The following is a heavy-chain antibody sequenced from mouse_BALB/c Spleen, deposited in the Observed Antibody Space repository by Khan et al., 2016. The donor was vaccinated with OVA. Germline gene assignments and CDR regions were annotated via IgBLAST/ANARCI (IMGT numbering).Heavy chain of an antibody. Sequence: VQLQQSGPGLVKPSQSLSLTCTVTGYSITSDYAWNWIRQFPGNKLEWMGYISYSGSTNYNPSLKSRISLTRDTSKNQFFLQLNSVTTEDTATYDCARRAYYGNWYFDVWGAGTTVTVSS. V-gene: IGHV3-2*02. CDR2: ISYSGST. D-gene: IGHD2-1*01. CDR3: ARRAYYGNWYFDV. CDR1: GYSITSDYA. J-gene: IGHJ1*01.